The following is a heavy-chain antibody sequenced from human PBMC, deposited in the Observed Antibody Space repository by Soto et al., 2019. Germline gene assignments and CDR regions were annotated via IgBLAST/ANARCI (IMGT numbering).Heavy chain of an antibody. CDR3: ARGDKGAFDL. D-gene: IGHD2-21*02. CDR2: VHSDGSST. Sequence: EVQLVESEGGLVQPGGSLRLSCAASGFTFSYYWMHWVRQAPGQGLVWVSRVHSDGSSTTYADSVKGRFTISRDNAKNKVYLQMNSLRAEDTAVYSCARGDKGAFDLWGQGTMVTVSS. V-gene: IGHV3-74*01. CDR1: GFTFSYYW. J-gene: IGHJ3*01.